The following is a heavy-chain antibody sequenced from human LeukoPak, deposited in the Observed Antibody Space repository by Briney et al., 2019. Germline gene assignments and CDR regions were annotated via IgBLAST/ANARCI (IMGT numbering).Heavy chain of an antibody. V-gene: IGHV3-48*03. J-gene: IGHJ4*02. D-gene: IGHD6-13*01. CDR1: GFTFSSYE. CDR2: ISSSGGTT. CDR3: AGGGPYTFWYSSSWIDY. Sequence: PGGSLRLSCAASGFTFSSYEMNWVRQAPGKGLEWVSYISSSGGTTYYADSLKGRFTISRDNSKNSLSLQINSLTAEDTAVYYCAGGGPYTFWYSSSWIDYWGQGTLVTVSS.